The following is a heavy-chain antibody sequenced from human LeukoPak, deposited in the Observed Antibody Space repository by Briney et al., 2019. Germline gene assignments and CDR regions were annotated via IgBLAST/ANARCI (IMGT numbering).Heavy chain of an antibody. CDR3: VRDKPGGFDY. J-gene: IGHJ4*02. Sequence: GGSLRLSCAASGFTFSSYSMNWVRQAPGKGLEWLSYISSSGSIIYSADSAKGRFTISRDNAKSSLFLQMNSLRAEDTAVYYCVRDKPGGFDYWGQGTLVTVSS. V-gene: IGHV3-48*04. CDR2: ISSSGSII. CDR1: GFTFSSYS. D-gene: IGHD3-16*01.